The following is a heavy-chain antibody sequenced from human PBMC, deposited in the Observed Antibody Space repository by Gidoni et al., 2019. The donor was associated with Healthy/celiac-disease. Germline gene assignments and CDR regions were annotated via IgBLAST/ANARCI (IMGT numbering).Heavy chain of an antibody. CDR3: ARDTAHRGSSYGWAPYFDY. V-gene: IGHV4-61*02. J-gene: IGHJ4*02. CDR1: GGSISSGSYY. Sequence: QVQLQESGPGLVKPSQTLSLTCTVSGGSISSGSYYWSWIRQPAGKGLEWIGRIYTSGSTNYNPSLKSRVTISVDTSKNQFSLKLSSVTAADTAVYYCARDTAHRGSSYGWAPYFDYWGQGTLVTVSS. CDR2: IYTSGST. D-gene: IGHD5-18*01.